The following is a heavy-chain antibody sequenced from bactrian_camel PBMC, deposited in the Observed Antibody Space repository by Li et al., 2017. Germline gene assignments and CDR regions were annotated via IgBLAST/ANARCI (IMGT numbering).Heavy chain of an antibody. Sequence: HVQLVESGGGSVQAGGSLRLSCAISGYATSHYCIAWFRLSSGKEREEVAHFYARNGRSDVADSVKGRFTVSRDNAKETLYLQMNSLKTEDTAVYYCALGSSSQSTMTARGQGTQVTVS. CDR1: GYATSHYC. J-gene: IGHJ4*01. D-gene: IGHD6*01. CDR2: FYARNGRS. V-gene: IGHV3S1*01.